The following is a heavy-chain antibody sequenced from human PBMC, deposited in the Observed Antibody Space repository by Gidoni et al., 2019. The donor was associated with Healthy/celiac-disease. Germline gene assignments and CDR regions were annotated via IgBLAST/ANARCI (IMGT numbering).Heavy chain of an antibody. V-gene: IGHV3-23*01. Sequence: TASGFTFSSYAMSWVRQAPGKGLEWVSAISGSGGSTYYADSVKGRFTISRDNSKNTLYLQMNSLRAEDTAVYYCAKNYYGSGTYGGYFDYWGQGTLVTVSS. D-gene: IGHD3-10*01. CDR1: GFTFSSYA. J-gene: IGHJ4*02. CDR2: ISGSGGST. CDR3: AKNYYGSGTYGGYFDY.